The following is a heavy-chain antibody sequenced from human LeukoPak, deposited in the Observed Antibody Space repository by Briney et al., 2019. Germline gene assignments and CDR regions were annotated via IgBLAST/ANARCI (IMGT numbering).Heavy chain of an antibody. V-gene: IGHV3-64D*06. D-gene: IGHD3-3*01. Sequence: PGGSLRLSCAASGFTFSSYAMHWVRQAPGKGLEYVSAISSNGGSTYYADSVKGRFTISRDNSKNTLYLQMSSLRAEDTAVYYCARDSSAGTYYDFWSGYYTFYYWGQGTLVTVSS. J-gene: IGHJ4*02. CDR3: ARDSSAGTYYDFWSGYYTFYY. CDR2: ISSNGGST. CDR1: GFTFSSYA.